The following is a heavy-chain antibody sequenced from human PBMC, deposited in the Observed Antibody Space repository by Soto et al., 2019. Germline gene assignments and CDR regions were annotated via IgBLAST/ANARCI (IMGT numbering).Heavy chain of an antibody. CDR1: GFTFSSYA. V-gene: IGHV3-23*01. D-gene: IGHD3-10*01. Sequence: PGGSLRLSCAASGFTFSSYAMSWVRQAPGKGLEWVSAISGSGGSTYYADSVKGRFTISRDNSKNTLYLQINILRAEDTAAYYCAKAPDMVRGEYYYSYGRVVWGQRPTVTVFS. CDR3: AKAPDMVRGEYYYSYGRVV. CDR2: ISGSGGST. J-gene: IGHJ6*02.